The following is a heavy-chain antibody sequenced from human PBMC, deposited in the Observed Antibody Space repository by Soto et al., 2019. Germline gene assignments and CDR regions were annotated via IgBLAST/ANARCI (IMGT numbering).Heavy chain of an antibody. Sequence: ASVKVSCKASGGTFSSYAISWVRQAPGQGLEWMGGIIPIFGTANYAQKFQGRATITPDESTSTAYMELSSLRSEDTAVEYWAGAYYYGSGSYTNYYYYYGMDVWGQGTTVTVSS. J-gene: IGHJ6*02. CDR1: GGTFSSYA. CDR2: IIPIFGTA. V-gene: IGHV1-69*13. CDR3: AGAYYYGSGSYTNYYYYYGMDV. D-gene: IGHD3-10*01.